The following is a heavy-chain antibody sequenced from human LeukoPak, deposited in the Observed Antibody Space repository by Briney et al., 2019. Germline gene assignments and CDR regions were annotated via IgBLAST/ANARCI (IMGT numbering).Heavy chain of an antibody. Sequence: GGSLRLSCAASGFTFSSYSMNWVRQAPGKGLEWVSSISSSSSYIYCADSVKGRFTISRDNSKNTLYLQMNSLRAEDTAVYYCARWADTAMVRLNWFDPWGQGTLVTVSS. D-gene: IGHD5-18*01. CDR2: ISSSSSYI. V-gene: IGHV3-21*01. J-gene: IGHJ5*02. CDR1: GFTFSSYS. CDR3: ARWADTAMVRLNWFDP.